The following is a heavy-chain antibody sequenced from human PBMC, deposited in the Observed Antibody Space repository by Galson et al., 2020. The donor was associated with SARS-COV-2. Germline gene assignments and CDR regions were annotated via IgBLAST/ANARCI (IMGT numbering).Heavy chain of an antibody. CDR3: TANDYGDYI. CDR2: ISASGTTI. V-gene: IGHV3-48*02. Sequence: GESLKISCAASGFTFSTYDMNWVRQAPGKGLEWVSYISASGTTISYADSVKGRFTISRDNARNSLYLQMNSLRDEDTAVYYCTANDYGDYIGGQGTLVTVSS. D-gene: IGHD4-17*01. CDR1: GFTFSTYD. J-gene: IGHJ4*02.